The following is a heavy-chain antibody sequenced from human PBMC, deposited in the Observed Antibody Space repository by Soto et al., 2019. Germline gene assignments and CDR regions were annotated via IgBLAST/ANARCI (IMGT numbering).Heavy chain of an antibody. D-gene: IGHD7-27*01. CDR2: IIPIFGTA. V-gene: IGHV1-69*13. J-gene: IGHJ6*02. CDR1: GGTFSSYA. Sequence: ASVKVSCKASGGTFSSYAISWVRQAPGQGLEWMGGIIPIFGTANYAQKFQGRVTITADESTSTAYMELSSLRSEDTAVYYCANDWGMDNYYYGMDVWGQGTTVTVSS. CDR3: ANDWGMDNYYYGMDV.